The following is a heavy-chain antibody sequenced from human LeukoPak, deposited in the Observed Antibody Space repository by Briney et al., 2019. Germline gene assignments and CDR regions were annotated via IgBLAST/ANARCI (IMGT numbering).Heavy chain of an antibody. Sequence: GGSLRLSCTASGFTFGDYAMSWVRQAPGKGLEWVGFIRSKAYGGTTEYAASVKGRFTISRDDSKSIAYLQMNSLKTEDTAVYYCTRDLGLDYYDSSGHCDYWGQGTLVTVSS. V-gene: IGHV3-49*04. CDR3: TRDLGLDYYDSSGHCDY. CDR1: GFTFGDYA. D-gene: IGHD3-22*01. CDR2: IRSKAYGGTT. J-gene: IGHJ4*02.